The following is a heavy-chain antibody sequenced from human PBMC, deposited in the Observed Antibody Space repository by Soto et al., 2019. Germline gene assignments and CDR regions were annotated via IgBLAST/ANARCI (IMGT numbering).Heavy chain of an antibody. CDR1: GYTFTGYY. Sequence: ASVKVSCKASGYTFTGYYMHWVLQAPGQGLEWMGWINPNSGGTNYAQKFQGWVTMTRDTSISTAYMELSRLRSDDTAVYYCARDQGDGYNYFDYWGQGTRVTVSS. V-gene: IGHV1-2*04. CDR2: INPNSGGT. J-gene: IGHJ4*02. CDR3: ARDQGDGYNYFDY. D-gene: IGHD5-12*01.